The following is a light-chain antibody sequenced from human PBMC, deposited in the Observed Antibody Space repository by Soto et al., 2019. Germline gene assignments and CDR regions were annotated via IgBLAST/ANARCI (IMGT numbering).Light chain of an antibody. J-gene: IGKJ4*01. Sequence: ETVMTQSPATLSVSPGDRATLSCRASQSVSSKLDWYQQKPGQAPRPLIYGASTRAIGIPARFSGSGSGTEFTLTTSSLQSEDSAIYYCQQYNNWPPVTFGGGTKVEIK. V-gene: IGKV3-15*01. CDR2: GAS. CDR3: QQYNNWPPVT. CDR1: QSVSSK.